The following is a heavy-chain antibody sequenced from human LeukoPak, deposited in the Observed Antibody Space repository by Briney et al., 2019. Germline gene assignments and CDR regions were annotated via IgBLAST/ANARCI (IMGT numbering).Heavy chain of an antibody. Sequence: SETLSLTCTVSGGSISSGGYYWSWIRQHPGKGLEWIGYIYYSGSTYYNPSLTSRVTISVDTSKNQSSLKLSSVTAADTAVYYCAREGTAVVSWGRGTLLTVSS. CDR3: AREGTAVVS. CDR2: IYYSGST. CDR1: GGSISSGGYY. D-gene: IGHD3-22*01. V-gene: IGHV4-31*03. J-gene: IGHJ2*01.